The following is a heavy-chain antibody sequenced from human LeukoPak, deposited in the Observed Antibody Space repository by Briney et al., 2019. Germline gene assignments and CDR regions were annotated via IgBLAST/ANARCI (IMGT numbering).Heavy chain of an antibody. CDR3: ATRAGDYSYYFGY. J-gene: IGHJ4*02. Sequence: GGSLRLSCAASGFTFSIYWMSWVRRAPGKGLEWVANIKQDGSEKYYVDSVKGRFTMSRDNAKNSLYLQMNSLGAEDTAVYYCATRAGDYSYYFGYWGQGTLVTVSS. CDR1: GFTFSIYW. D-gene: IGHD4-17*01. V-gene: IGHV3-7*03. CDR2: IKQDGSEK.